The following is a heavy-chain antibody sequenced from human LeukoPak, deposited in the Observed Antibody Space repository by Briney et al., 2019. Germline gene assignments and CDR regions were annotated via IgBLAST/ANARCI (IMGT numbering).Heavy chain of an antibody. CDR3: ARGGESRGYYYADH. CDR2: IFSGGST. V-gene: IGHV3-66*01. CDR1: GFTASSNY. J-gene: IGHJ4*02. Sequence: PGGSLRLSCAVSGFTASSNYMSWVCQAPGKGLEWVSVIFSGGSTYYADSVKGRFTISRDDSKNTVYLQMNSLRAEDTSVYFCARGGESRGYYYADHGGQGTLVTVSS. D-gene: IGHD3-22*01.